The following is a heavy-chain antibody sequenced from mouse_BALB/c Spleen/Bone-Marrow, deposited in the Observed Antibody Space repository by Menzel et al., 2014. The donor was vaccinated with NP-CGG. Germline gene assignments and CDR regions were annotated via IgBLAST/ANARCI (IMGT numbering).Heavy chain of an antibody. D-gene: IGHD1-1*01. CDR2: ILPGSGST. CDR1: GYTFSSYW. CDR3: AREDGLWYFDV. Sequence: QVHVKQSGAELMKPGASVKISCKATGYTFSSYWIEWVKQRPGHGLERIGEILPGSGSTNYNEKFKGKATFTADTSSNTAYMQLSSLTSEDSAVYYCAREDGLWYFDVWGAGTTVTVSS. V-gene: IGHV1-9*01. J-gene: IGHJ1*01.